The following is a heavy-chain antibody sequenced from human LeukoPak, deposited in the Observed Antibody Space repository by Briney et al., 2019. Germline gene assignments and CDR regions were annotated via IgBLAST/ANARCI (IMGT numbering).Heavy chain of an antibody. J-gene: IGHJ4*02. V-gene: IGHV1-69*01. CDR2: IIPIFGTA. CDR3: ARGGLQLRYFDWFDY. Sequence: ASVKVSCKASGGTFSSYAIIWVRQAPGQGLEWMGGIIPIFGTANYAQKFQGRVTITADESTSTAYMEPSSLRSEDTAVYYCARGGLQLRYFDWFDYWGQGTLVTVSS. D-gene: IGHD3-9*01. CDR1: GGTFSSYA.